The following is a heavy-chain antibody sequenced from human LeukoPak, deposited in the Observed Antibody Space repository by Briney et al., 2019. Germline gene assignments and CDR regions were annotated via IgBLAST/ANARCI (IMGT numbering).Heavy chain of an antibody. Sequence: GGSLNLSGAASGFPFSSYSLNWVRKPPGKGLEGVSSISSSSSYIYYADSVKGRFTISRDNAKNSLYLQMNSLRAEDTAVYYCARAPPYSSSFAFCCWGQGTLVTVSS. CDR3: ARAPPYSSSFAFCC. V-gene: IGHV3-21*01. CDR1: GFPFSSYS. J-gene: IGHJ4*02. CDR2: ISSSSSYI. D-gene: IGHD6-6*01.